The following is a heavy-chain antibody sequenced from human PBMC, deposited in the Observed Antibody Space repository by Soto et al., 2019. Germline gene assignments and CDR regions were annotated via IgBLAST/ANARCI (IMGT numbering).Heavy chain of an antibody. Sequence: GGSLRLSCAASGFTFDDYAMHWVRQAPGKGLEWVSGITWNSGSIGYADSVKGRFTISRDNAKNSLYLQMNSLRAEDTALYYCAKDSVLFASTVTWFDYWGQGTLVTVSS. CDR2: ITWNSGSI. V-gene: IGHV3-9*01. D-gene: IGHD4-17*01. CDR3: AKDSVLFASTVTWFDY. J-gene: IGHJ4*02. CDR1: GFTFDDYA.